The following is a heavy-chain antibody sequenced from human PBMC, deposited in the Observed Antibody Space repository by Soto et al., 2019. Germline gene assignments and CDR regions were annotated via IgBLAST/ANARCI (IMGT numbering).Heavy chain of an antibody. J-gene: IGHJ4*02. D-gene: IGHD5-12*01. Sequence: GGSLRLSCAASGFTFSSYAMSWVRQAPGKGLEWVSAISGSGGSTYYADSVKGRFTISRDNSKNTLYLQMNSLRAEDTAVYYCAKVRRGYSGYDCFNYWGQGTLVTVSS. CDR2: ISGSGGST. CDR3: AKVRRGYSGYDCFNY. V-gene: IGHV3-23*01. CDR1: GFTFSSYA.